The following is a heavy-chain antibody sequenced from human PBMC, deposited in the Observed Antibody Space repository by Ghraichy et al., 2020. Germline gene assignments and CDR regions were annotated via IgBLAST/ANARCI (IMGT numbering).Heavy chain of an antibody. V-gene: IGHV4-38-2*02. Sequence: SETLSLTCTVSGYSISSCYYYGFLRPPPGKVLEWIGSIYHSWSTYYNPSLKSRVTISVDTSKNQFSLKLSSVTAADTAVYYCARSPRQGYCVGDVCYAGWYVDYGGQGTLVTVSS. D-gene: IGHD2-8*02. CDR1: GYSISSCYY. CDR2: IYHSWST. CDR3: ARSPRQGYCVGDVCYAGWYVDY. J-gene: IGHJ4*02.